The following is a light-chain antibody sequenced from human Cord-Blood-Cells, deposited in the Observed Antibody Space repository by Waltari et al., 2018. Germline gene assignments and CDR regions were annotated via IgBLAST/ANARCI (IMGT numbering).Light chain of an antibody. CDR2: AAS. Sequence: DIQMTPSPSSLSASVVDRVPITCRASQSISSYLNWYQQKPGKAPKLLIYAASSLQSGVPSRFSGSGSGTDFTLTISSLQPEDFATYYCQQSYSTPITFGQGTRLEIK. CDR1: QSISSY. CDR3: QQSYSTPIT. V-gene: IGKV1-39*01. J-gene: IGKJ5*01.